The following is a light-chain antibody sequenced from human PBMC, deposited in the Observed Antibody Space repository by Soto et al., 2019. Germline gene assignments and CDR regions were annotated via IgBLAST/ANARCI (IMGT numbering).Light chain of an antibody. CDR2: EVN. Sequence: QSVLTQPPSASGSPGQSVTISCTGTSSDVGYYNYVSWYQQHPGKAPKLIIHEVNQRPSGVPDRFSGSKSGNTASLTVSGLQAEDEGTYYCSSYGGYNNVVFGTGTKVTVL. CDR3: SSYGGYNNVV. V-gene: IGLV2-8*01. J-gene: IGLJ1*01. CDR1: SSDVGYYNY.